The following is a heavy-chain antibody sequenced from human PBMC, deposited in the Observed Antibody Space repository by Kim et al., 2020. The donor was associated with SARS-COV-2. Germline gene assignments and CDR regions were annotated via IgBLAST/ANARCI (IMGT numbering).Heavy chain of an antibody. D-gene: IGHD2-15*01. CDR2: INPSGGST. CDR3: ARGARGYCGGGSCYSLLYYDYYGMDV. J-gene: IGHJ6*02. CDR1: GYTFTSYY. V-gene: IGHV1-46*01. Sequence: ASVKVSCKASGYTFTSYYMHWVRQAPGQGLEWMGIINPSGGSTNYAQKLQGRVTMTRDTSTSTDYMELSSLRSEDTAVYYCARGARGYCGGGSCYSLLYYDYYGMDVWGQGTTVTVSS.